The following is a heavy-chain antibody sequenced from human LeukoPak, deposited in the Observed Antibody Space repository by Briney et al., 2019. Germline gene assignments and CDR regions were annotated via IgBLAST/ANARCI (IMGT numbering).Heavy chain of an antibody. CDR3: ASSWPARAQIPAGIVYNWFDP. J-gene: IGHJ5*02. D-gene: IGHD2-2*02. Sequence: SVKVSCKASVGTFSSYAISWVRQAPRQGLEWMGGIIPIFGTANYAQKFQGRVTITADESTSTAYMELSSLRSEDTAVYYCASSWPARAQIPAGIVYNWFDPWGQGTLVTVSS. CDR2: IIPIFGTA. V-gene: IGHV1-69*13. CDR1: VGTFSSYA.